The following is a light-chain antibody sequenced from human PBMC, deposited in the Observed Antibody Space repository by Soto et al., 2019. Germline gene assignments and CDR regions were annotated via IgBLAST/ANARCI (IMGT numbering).Light chain of an antibody. V-gene: IGLV4-69*01. Sequence: QLVLTQSPSASASPGASVKLTCTLSSGHTNYAIAWHQQQPEKGPRFLMTINSDGSHSKGDGVPDRFSGSSSGAERYFTISSLQSEDEADYYCQTWGTGIVTFGGGTKLTVL. CDR1: SGHTNYA. CDR2: INSDGSH. CDR3: QTWGTGIVT. J-gene: IGLJ2*01.